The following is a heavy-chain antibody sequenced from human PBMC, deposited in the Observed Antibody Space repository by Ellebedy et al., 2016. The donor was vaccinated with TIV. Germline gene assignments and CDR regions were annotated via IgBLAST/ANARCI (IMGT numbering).Heavy chain of an antibody. D-gene: IGHD3-22*01. CDR1: AYTLTELS. V-gene: IGHV1-24*01. CDR3: ATDSPTFYYDSSGPTGGMDV. J-gene: IGHJ6*02. Sequence: AASVKVSCKVSAYTLTELSMHWVRQAPGTGLEWMGGFDPEDGETIYAQTFQGRVTMTEDTSTDTAYMELSSLRSEDTAVYYCATDSPTFYYDSSGPTGGMDVWGQGTTVTVSS. CDR2: FDPEDGET.